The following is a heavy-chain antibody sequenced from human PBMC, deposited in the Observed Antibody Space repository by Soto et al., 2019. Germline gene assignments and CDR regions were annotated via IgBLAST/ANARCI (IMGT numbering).Heavy chain of an antibody. Sequence: QVQLQQSGPGLVKPSQTLSLTCAISGDSVSDNTAAWNWIRQSPSRGLEWLGRTYYRSRWYNDYAISVRSRIIINPDTSTNRFSLQLNSVTPEDTAVYYCARDGGIALTTFDFWGQGSLVTVSS. CDR1: GDSVSDNTAA. D-gene: IGHD4-17*01. J-gene: IGHJ4*02. CDR3: ARDGGIALTTFDF. V-gene: IGHV6-1*01. CDR2: TYYRSRWYN.